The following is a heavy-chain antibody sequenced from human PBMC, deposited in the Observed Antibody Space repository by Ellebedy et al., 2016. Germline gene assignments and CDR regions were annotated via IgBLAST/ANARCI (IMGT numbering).Heavy chain of an antibody. CDR2: INAGNGNT. D-gene: IGHD3-10*01. V-gene: IGHV1-3*01. J-gene: IGHJ4*02. CDR1: GYTFTSYA. CDR3: ASDVHYYGSGLD. Sequence: ASVKVSCKASGYTFTSYAMHWVRQAPGQRLEWMGWINAGNGNTKYSQKFQGRVTITRDTSASTAYMELSSLRSEDTAVYYCASDVHYYGSGLDWGQGTLVTVSS.